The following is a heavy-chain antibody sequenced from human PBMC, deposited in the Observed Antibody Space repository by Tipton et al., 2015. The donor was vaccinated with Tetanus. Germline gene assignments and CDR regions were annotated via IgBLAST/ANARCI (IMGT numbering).Heavy chain of an antibody. CDR1: GGSISSYY. Sequence: LRLSCTVSGGSISSYYWSWIRQPAGKGLEWIGRIYTSESTNYNPSLKSRVTMSVDTSKNQFSLKLSSVTAADTAVYYCARHNPSGLWFGELDSSFDYWGQGTLVTVSS. CDR3: ARHNPSGLWFGELDSSFDY. J-gene: IGHJ4*02. CDR2: IYTSEST. D-gene: IGHD3-10*01. V-gene: IGHV4-4*07.